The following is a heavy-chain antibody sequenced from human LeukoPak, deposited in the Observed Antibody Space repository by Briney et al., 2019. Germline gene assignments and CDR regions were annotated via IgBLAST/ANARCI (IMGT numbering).Heavy chain of an antibody. CDR1: GYTFTSYG. V-gene: IGHV1-18*01. CDR3: ARARSGYSSSWYYFDY. Sequence: ASVKVSCKASGYTFTSYGISWVRQAPGQGLEWMGWISAYNGNTNYAQKLQGRVTMTTDTSTSTAYMERRSLRSDDTAVYYCARARSGYSSSWYYFDYWGQGTLVTVSS. CDR2: ISAYNGNT. J-gene: IGHJ4*02. D-gene: IGHD6-13*01.